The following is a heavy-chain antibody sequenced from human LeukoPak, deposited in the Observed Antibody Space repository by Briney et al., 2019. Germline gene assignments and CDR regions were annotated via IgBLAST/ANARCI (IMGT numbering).Heavy chain of an antibody. D-gene: IGHD5-18*01. Sequence: GGSLRLSCAASGFTFSSYSMNWVRQAPGKGLEWVSSISSSSSYIYYADSVKGRFTISRDNAKNSLYLQMNSLRAEDTAVYYCASIELWLRDAFDIWGQGTMVTVSS. V-gene: IGHV3-21*01. CDR2: ISSSSSYI. CDR1: GFTFSSYS. CDR3: ASIELWLRDAFDI. J-gene: IGHJ3*02.